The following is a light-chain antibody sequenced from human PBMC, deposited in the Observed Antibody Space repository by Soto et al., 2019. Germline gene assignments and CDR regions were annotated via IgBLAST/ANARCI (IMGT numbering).Light chain of an antibody. CDR1: QSVSSN. J-gene: IGKJ2*01. V-gene: IGKV3-15*01. CDR3: QQYNNSPPTYT. Sequence: EIVMTQSPATLSVSPGERATLSCRASQSVSSNLAWYQQKPGQAPSLLIYGASTRAPGIPARFSGSGSGTEFTLTISSLQSEDFSVYYCQQYNNSPPTYTFGQGTKLESK. CDR2: GAS.